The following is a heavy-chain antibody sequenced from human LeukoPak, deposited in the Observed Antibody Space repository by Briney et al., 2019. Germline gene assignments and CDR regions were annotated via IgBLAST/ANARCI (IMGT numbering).Heavy chain of an antibody. J-gene: IGHJ4*02. Sequence: SETLSLTCAVSGASITSGSYYWCWIRQPAGTGLEWIGRIHTSGTTNYNPSLKSRVTISADTSKNQFSLKLTSVTAADTAVYYCARDGDYGDYEYWGQGTLVAVSS. CDR2: IHTSGTT. CDR1: GASITSGSYY. V-gene: IGHV4-61*02. CDR3: ARDGDYGDYEY. D-gene: IGHD4-17*01.